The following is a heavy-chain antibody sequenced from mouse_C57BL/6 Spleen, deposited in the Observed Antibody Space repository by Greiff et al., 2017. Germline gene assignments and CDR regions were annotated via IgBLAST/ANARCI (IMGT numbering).Heavy chain of an antibody. Sequence: VKLMESGAELVRPGTSVKVSCKASGYAFTNYLIEWVKQRPGQGLEWIGVINPGSGGTNYNEKFKGKATLTADKSSSTAYMQLCSLTSRDSAVYFCAREGELTTVVATEGFDYWGPGTTLTVSS. D-gene: IGHD1-1*01. J-gene: IGHJ2*01. CDR3: AREGELTTVVATEGFDY. V-gene: IGHV1-54*01. CDR1: GYAFTNYL. CDR2: INPGSGGT.